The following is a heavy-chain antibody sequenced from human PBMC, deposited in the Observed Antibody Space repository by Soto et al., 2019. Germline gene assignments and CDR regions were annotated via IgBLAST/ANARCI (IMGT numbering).Heavy chain of an antibody. CDR2: INSDGSST. CDR3: ASPPVPYYYYGMDV. Sequence: GGSLRLSCAASGFTFSSYWMHWVRQAPGKGLVWVSRINSDGSSTSYADSVKGRFTISRDNAKNTLYLQINSLRAEDTAVYYCASPPVPYYYYGMDVWGQGTTVTVSS. J-gene: IGHJ6*02. CDR1: GFTFSSYW. V-gene: IGHV3-74*01. D-gene: IGHD4-17*01.